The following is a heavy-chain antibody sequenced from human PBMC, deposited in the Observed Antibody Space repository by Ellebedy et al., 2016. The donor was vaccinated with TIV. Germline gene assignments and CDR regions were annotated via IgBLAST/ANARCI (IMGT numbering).Heavy chain of an antibody. J-gene: IGHJ4*02. D-gene: IGHD3-9*01. CDR3: ARGGRDTLAGYRYDS. CDR1: GGSFGGYH. CDR2: IDQSGRS. V-gene: IGHV4-34*01. Sequence: MPSETLSLTCGISGGSFGGYHWSWIRQPPGKGLEWIGEIDQSGRSDYSPSLKSPVTISVDAAKKHFSLQLTSVTAADTAVYYCARGGRDTLAGYRYDSWGQGTQVTVSS.